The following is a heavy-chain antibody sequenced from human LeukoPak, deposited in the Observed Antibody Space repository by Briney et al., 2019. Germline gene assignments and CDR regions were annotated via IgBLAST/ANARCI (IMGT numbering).Heavy chain of an antibody. CDR1: GFSIDDYA. CDR2: INWNSVSI. CDR3: AKDRLYSSSSGGAFDI. Sequence: GGSLRLSCAASGFSIDDYAMHWVRQAAGKGLEWVSGINWNSVSIIYADSVKGRFTTSRDNAKNSLYLQMNSLRAEDMALYYCAKDRLYSSSSGGAFDIWGQGTMVTVSS. J-gene: IGHJ3*02. D-gene: IGHD6-6*01. V-gene: IGHV3-9*03.